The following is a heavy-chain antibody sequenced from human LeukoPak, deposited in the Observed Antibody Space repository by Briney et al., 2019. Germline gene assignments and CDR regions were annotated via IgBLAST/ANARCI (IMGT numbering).Heavy chain of an antibody. CDR3: ASARSYGSGWLHVEAFDI. J-gene: IGHJ3*02. CDR1: GFTVSSIE. D-gene: IGHD6-19*01. Sequence: GGSLRLSCAASGFTVSSIEMSWVRQAPGKGLEWVSGITSGGITYYTDSVKGRFTISRDNSKNTLYLQMNSLRAEDTAVYYCASARSYGSGWLHVEAFDIWGQGTMVTVSS. CDR2: ITSGGIT. V-gene: IGHV3-66*01.